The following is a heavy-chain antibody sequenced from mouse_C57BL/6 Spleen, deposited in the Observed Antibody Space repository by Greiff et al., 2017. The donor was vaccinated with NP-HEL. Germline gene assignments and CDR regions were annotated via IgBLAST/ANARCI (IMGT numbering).Heavy chain of an antibody. V-gene: IGHV10-3*01. CDR3: VRDVDYYGSRRYFDV. Sequence: EVQLVESGGGLVQPKGSLKLSCAASGFTFNTYAMHWVRQAPGKGLEWVARIRSKSSNYATYYADSVKDRFTISRDDSQSMLYLQMNNLKTEDTAMYYCVRDVDYYGSRRYFDVWGTGTTVTVSS. D-gene: IGHD1-1*01. J-gene: IGHJ1*03. CDR2: IRSKSSNYAT. CDR1: GFTFNTYA.